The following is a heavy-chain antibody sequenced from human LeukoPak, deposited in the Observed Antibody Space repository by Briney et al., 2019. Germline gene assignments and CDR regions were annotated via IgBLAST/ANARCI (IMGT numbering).Heavy chain of an antibody. Sequence: PSETLSLTCTVSGGSISSYYWSWIRQPPGKGLEWIGYIYYSGSTNYNPSLKSRVTISVDTSKNQFSLKLGSVTAADTAVYYCARGGREQWLVYFDYWGQGTLVTVSS. D-gene: IGHD6-19*01. V-gene: IGHV4-59*08. CDR3: ARGGREQWLVYFDY. CDR2: IYYSGST. CDR1: GGSISSYY. J-gene: IGHJ4*02.